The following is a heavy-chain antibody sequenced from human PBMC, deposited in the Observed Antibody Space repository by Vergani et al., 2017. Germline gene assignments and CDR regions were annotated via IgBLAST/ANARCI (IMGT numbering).Heavy chain of an antibody. CDR3: GKTEDYADAQIDH. Sequence: QVQLVQSGAEVKKPGSLVRVSCEVSGGTFSTAAITWVRQAPGQGLEWVGRIIPKFDIPLYAQKFQGRVTITADESTGTVYMELRSLKSEDTAVFYCGKTEDYADAQIDHWGQGTLVTVSS. CDR2: IIPKFDIP. J-gene: IGHJ4*02. D-gene: IGHD4-17*01. V-gene: IGHV1-69*13. CDR1: GGTFSTAA.